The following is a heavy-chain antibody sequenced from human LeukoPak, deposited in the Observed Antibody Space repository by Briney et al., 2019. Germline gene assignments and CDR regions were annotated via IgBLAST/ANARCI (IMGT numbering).Heavy chain of an antibody. Sequence: EGSESLLCVVCGHTSSRYQMHWARPATLLCLVWVSYTARSGGDIHYAPSVRGRFTISSDTAENSAFLQMNNLRAEDTAVYYCARGRILGLESFFDLWGQGTLVTVSS. J-gene: IGHJ4*02. CDR1: GHTSSRYQ. CDR3: ARGRILGLESFFDL. D-gene: IGHD3-16*01. CDR2: TARSGGDI. V-gene: IGHV3-48*03.